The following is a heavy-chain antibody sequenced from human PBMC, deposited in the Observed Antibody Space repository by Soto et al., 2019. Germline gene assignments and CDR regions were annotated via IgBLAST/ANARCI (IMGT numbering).Heavy chain of an antibody. CDR1: GFTFSSYG. Sequence: GGSPRLSCAAPGFTFSSYGVNWVRQAPGKGLGGGAVISYDGSNKYYAASVKGRFTISRDNSKNTLYLQMNSLRAEDTAVYYCAKEGPAVAGYFFDYWGQGALVTVSS. CDR2: ISYDGSNK. D-gene: IGHD6-19*01. V-gene: IGHV3-30*18. J-gene: IGHJ4*02. CDR3: AKEGPAVAGYFFDY.